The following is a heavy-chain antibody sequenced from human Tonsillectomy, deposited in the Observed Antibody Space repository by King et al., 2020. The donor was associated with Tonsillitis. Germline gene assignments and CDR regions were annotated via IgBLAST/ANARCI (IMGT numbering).Heavy chain of an antibody. CDR1: GVTFSSYA. D-gene: IGHD3-3*01. J-gene: IGHJ6*02. CDR2: ISSSGGKT. Sequence: VQLVESGGGLLQPGQSLRLSCAVSGVTFSSYAMTWVRQAPGKGLEWVSGISSSGGKTYYADSVKGRFSISRDNSKTTLYLQMNSLRVEDTAVYYCARGPHGEWLLYYALDVWGQGTTVTVSS. V-gene: IGHV3-23*04. CDR3: ARGPHGEWLLYYALDV.